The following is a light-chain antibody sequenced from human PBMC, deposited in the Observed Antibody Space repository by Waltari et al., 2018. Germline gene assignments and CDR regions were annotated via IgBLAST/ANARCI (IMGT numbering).Light chain of an antibody. CDR3: QHRSNRPLT. J-gene: IGKJ4*01. CDR1: QSVSSY. V-gene: IGKV3-11*01. CDR2: DAS. Sequence: EIVLTQSPATLSLSPGERATLSCRASQSVSSYLAWYQQKPGQAPRLLIYDASSSATGIPARFSGSGSGTDFTLTISSLEPEDFAVYYCQHRSNRPLTFGGGTKVKIK.